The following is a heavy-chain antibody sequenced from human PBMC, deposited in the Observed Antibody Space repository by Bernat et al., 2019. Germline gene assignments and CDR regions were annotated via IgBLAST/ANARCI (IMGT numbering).Heavy chain of an antibody. Sequence: QVQLVQSGAEVKKPGASVKVSCKVSGYTLTELSMHWVRQAPGKGLEWMGGFDPEDGETIYAQKFQGRVTMTEDTSTDTAYMERSSLRSEDTAVYYCATVGYCSSTSCLHLYYYYGMDVWGQGTTVTVAS. CDR3: ATVGYCSSTSCLHLYYYYGMDV. V-gene: IGHV1-24*01. J-gene: IGHJ6*02. CDR2: FDPEDGET. D-gene: IGHD2-2*01. CDR1: GYTLTELS.